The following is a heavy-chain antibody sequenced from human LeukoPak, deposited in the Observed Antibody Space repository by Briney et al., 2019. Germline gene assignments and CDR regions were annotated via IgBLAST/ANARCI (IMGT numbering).Heavy chain of an antibody. Sequence: SETLSLTCTVPGGSISNYYWSWIRQPPGKGLEWIGYIYNSGHTNYNPSLKSRVTISEDTSKNQLSLKLSSVTAADTAVYYCARAAVITSRYFQHWGQGTLVTVSS. V-gene: IGHV4-59*01. CDR2: IYNSGHT. J-gene: IGHJ1*01. CDR1: GGSISNYY. D-gene: IGHD3-16*01. CDR3: ARAAVITSRYFQH.